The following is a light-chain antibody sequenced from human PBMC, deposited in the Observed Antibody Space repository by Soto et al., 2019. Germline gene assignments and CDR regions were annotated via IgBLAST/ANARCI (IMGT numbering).Light chain of an antibody. CDR3: QQSNDLVS. CDR2: GAS. CDR1: QIISSTY. V-gene: IGKV3-20*01. J-gene: IGKJ5*01. Sequence: DIVLTQSPGTLSLSPGERATLSCRASQIISSTYLGWYQQKPGQAPRLLIYGASSRATGIPDRFSGSGSGTDFTLTISSLQPEDIATYYCQQSNDLVSFGQGTRLEIK.